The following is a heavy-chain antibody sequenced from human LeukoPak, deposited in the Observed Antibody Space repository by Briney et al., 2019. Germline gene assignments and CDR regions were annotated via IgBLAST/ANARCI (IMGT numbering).Heavy chain of an antibody. J-gene: IGHJ5*02. Sequence: SQTLSLTCTVYGGSLSSGGYYWSWIRQPPGKGLEWIGYIYHSGSTYYNPSLKSRVTISVDRSKNQFSLKLSSVTAADTAVYYCARGGSYYAGPPFDPWGQGTLVTVSS. CDR3: ARGGSYYAGPPFDP. CDR2: IYHSGST. V-gene: IGHV4-30-2*01. D-gene: IGHD1-26*01. CDR1: GGSLSSGGYY.